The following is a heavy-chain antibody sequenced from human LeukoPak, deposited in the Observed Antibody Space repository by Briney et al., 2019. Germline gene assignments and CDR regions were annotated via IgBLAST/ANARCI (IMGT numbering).Heavy chain of an antibody. V-gene: IGHV1-18*04. J-gene: IGHJ4*02. CDR2: VGTYDGKT. Sequence: ASVKVSCKPSGYIFTHYAIVWVRQAPGQGLKWIGWVGTYDGKTNYAQEVQDRVTMTTDTSASTAYVELRSLTSDDTALYYCAKLMDNNYDGSAFDYWGQGTLVTVSS. CDR3: AKLMDNNYDGSAFDY. D-gene: IGHD3-22*01. CDR1: GYIFTHYA.